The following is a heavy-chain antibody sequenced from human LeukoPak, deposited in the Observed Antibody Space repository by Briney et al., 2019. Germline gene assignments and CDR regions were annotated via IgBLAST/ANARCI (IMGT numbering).Heavy chain of an antibody. CDR1: GFTFSSYG. D-gene: IGHD2-15*01. Sequence: GGSLRLSCAASGFTFSSYGMHWVRQAPGKGLEWVAVISYDGSNKYYADSVKGRFTISRDNSKNTLNLQMNSLRAEDTAVYYCAKDVTPDHYYYYGMDVWGQGTTVTVSS. J-gene: IGHJ6*02. V-gene: IGHV3-30*18. CDR3: AKDVTPDHYYYYGMDV. CDR2: ISYDGSNK.